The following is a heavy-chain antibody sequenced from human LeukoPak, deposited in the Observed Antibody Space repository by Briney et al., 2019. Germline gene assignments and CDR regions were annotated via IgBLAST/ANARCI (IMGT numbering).Heavy chain of an antibody. D-gene: IGHD4-17*01. Sequence: GGSLRLSCAASGFSFISYGMHWVRQAPGKGLEWVGVISDDGRRKDYADSVKGRFTISRDNSKDTLYLQMNSLRAEDTAGYYCAKRPSDYGDYVSYFDYWGQGTLVTVSS. CDR2: ISDDGRRK. CDR1: GFSFISYG. J-gene: IGHJ4*02. CDR3: AKRPSDYGDYVSYFDY. V-gene: IGHV3-30*18.